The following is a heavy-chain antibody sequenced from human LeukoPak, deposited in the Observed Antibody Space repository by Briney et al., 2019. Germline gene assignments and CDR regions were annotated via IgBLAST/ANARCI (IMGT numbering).Heavy chain of an antibody. V-gene: IGHV4-34*01. J-gene: IGHJ3*02. D-gene: IGHD4-17*01. CDR3: ASSYGDYVGGGAFDI. CDR2: INHSGST. Sequence: PSETLSLTCAVYGGSFSGYYWSWIRQPPGKGLEWIGEINHSGSTNYNPSLKSRVTISVDTSKNQFSLKLSSVTAADTAVYYCASSYGDYVGGGAFDIWGQGTMVTVSS. CDR1: GGSFSGYY.